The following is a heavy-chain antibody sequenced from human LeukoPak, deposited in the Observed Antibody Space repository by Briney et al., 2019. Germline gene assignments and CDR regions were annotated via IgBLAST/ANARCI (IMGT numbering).Heavy chain of an antibody. CDR3: AREWVGSGSPFDY. CDR2: IKKDGSEK. V-gene: IGHV3-7*04. D-gene: IGHD3-10*01. Sequence: GGSLRLSCAASGFSFSTNGMSWVRQAPGKGLEWVANIKKDGSEKYYVDSVKGRFTISRDNAKNSLYLQMNSLRAEDTAVYYCAREWVGSGSPFDYWGQGTLVTVSS. J-gene: IGHJ4*02. CDR1: GFSFSTNG.